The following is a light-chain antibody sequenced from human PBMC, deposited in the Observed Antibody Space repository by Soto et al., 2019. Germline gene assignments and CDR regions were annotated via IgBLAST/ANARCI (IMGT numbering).Light chain of an antibody. Sequence: DIQMTQSPSTLSASVGGRVTITCRASQGINIWLAWYQQKPGKAPELLIYAASTLQSGVPSRFSGSGSGTDFTLTISCLQSEDFATYYCQQYYSFPITFGQGTRLEIK. CDR2: AAS. V-gene: IGKV1-5*01. J-gene: IGKJ5*01. CDR1: QGINIW. CDR3: QQYYSFPIT.